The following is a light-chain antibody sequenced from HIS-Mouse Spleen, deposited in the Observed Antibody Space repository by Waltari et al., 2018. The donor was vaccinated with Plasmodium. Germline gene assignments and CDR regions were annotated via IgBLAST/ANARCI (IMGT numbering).Light chain of an antibody. CDR3: GTWDSSLSAVV. J-gene: IGLJ2*01. CDR2: DKN. CDR1: SSNIGNNY. Sequence: QSVLTQPPSVSAAPGQKVTIPCSGRSSNIGNNYVSCYQQLPGTAPKLLIYDKNKRPSGIPDRCSGSTSGTSATLGITGVQTGDEADYYCGTWDSSLSAVVVGGGTKLTVL. V-gene: IGLV1-51*01.